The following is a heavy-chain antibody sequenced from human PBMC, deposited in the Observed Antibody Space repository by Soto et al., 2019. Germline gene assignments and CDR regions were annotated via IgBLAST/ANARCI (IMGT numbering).Heavy chain of an antibody. CDR1: GYTFTSYG. CDR3: ARDYCSSTSCYGANYGMDV. J-gene: IGHJ6*02. Sequence: ASVTVSCKASGYTFTSYGISWVRQAPGQGLEWMGWISAYNGNTNYAQKLQGRVTMTTDTSTSTAYMELRSLRSDDTAVYYCARDYCSSTSCYGANYGMDVWGQGTTVTVSS. D-gene: IGHD2-2*01. CDR2: ISAYNGNT. V-gene: IGHV1-18*04.